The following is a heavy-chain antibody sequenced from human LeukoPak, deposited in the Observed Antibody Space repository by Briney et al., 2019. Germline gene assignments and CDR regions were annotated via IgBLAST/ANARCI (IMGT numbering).Heavy chain of an antibody. J-gene: IGHJ3*02. Sequence: ASVKVSCKASGYTFTPYVINWVRQAPGQGLEWMGWINPYNGNAIYAQNFQGRVTMTTSTSTAYMELRSLRSDDTAVYYCARPRSGSYLNDAFDIWGQGAMVTVSS. CDR3: ARPRSGSYLNDAFDI. V-gene: IGHV1-18*01. CDR1: GYTFTPYV. CDR2: INPYNGNA. D-gene: IGHD1-26*01.